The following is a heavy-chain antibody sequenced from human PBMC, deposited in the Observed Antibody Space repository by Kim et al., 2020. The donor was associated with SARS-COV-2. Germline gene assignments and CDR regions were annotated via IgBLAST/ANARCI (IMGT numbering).Heavy chain of an antibody. CDR3: ARDPSGPLVVVAATYGFAP. Sequence: GGSLRLSCAASGFTFSSYAMHWVRQAPGKGLEWVAVISYDGSNKYYADSVKGRFTISRDNSKNTLYLQMNSLRAEDTAVYYCARDPSGPLVVVAATYGFAPWGQGALVTVSS. V-gene: IGHV3-30*04. CDR2: ISYDGSNK. J-gene: IGHJ5*02. CDR1: GFTFSSYA. D-gene: IGHD2-15*01.